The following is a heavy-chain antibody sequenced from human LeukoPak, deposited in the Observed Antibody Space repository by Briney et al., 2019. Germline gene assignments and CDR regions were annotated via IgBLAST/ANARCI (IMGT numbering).Heavy chain of an antibody. Sequence: GGSLRLSCAASGFTFNTYAMSWVRQAPGKGLEWVSAISGSGVSTHYADFLKGRFTISRDNSKNTLYLQMNSLRAEDTAVYYVATGGGDFDSCGQGPLVNVSS. CDR2: ISGSGVST. D-gene: IGHD6-25*01. J-gene: IGHJ4*02. CDR1: GFTFNTYA. CDR3: ATGGGDFDS. V-gene: IGHV3-23*01.